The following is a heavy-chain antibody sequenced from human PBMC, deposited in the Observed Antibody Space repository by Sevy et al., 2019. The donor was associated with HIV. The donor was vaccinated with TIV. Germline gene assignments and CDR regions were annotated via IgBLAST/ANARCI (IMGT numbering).Heavy chain of an antibody. V-gene: IGHV3-21*01. Sequence: GGSLRLSCAASGFTFSSYSMNWVRQAPGKGLEWVSSISSSSSYIYYADSVKGRFTISRDNAKNSLYLQMNSLRAEDTAVYYCARVTMEGFGGHYYYYYMDVWGKGTTVTVSS. CDR1: GFTFSSYS. J-gene: IGHJ6*03. CDR2: ISSSSSYI. CDR3: ARVTMEGFGGHYYYYYMDV. D-gene: IGHD3-10*01.